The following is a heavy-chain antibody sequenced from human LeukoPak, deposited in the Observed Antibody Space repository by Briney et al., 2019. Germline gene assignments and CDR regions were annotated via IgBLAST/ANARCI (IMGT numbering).Heavy chain of an antibody. CDR2: INPNSGGT. CDR1: GYTFTSYG. Sequence: GASVTVSCKASGYTFTSYGISWVRQAPGQGLEWMGWINPNSGGTNYAQKFQGRVTMTRDTSISTAYMELSRLRSDDTAVYYCARVVGAVDYWGQGTLVTVSS. J-gene: IGHJ4*02. CDR3: ARVVGAVDY. V-gene: IGHV1-2*02. D-gene: IGHD1-26*01.